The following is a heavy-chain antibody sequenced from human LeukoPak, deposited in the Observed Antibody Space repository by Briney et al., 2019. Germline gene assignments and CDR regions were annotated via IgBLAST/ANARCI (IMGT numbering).Heavy chain of an antibody. CDR3: AREKQSGGTSFDY. J-gene: IGHJ4*02. CDR1: GFTFTGHS. V-gene: IGHV3-30*04. Sequence: GGSLRLSCVASGFTFTGHSMHWVRQAPGKGLEWVAVVGVDERTIFYADSLKGRFTVSRDNSRNTVYLQMNSLRDEDTAFYYCAREKQSGGTSFDYWGQGSLVSVSS. CDR2: VGVDERTI. D-gene: IGHD1-26*01.